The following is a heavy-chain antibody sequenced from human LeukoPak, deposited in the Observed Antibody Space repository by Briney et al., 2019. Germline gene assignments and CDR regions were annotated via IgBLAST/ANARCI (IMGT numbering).Heavy chain of an antibody. V-gene: IGHV4-59*01. CDR1: GASISTNY. CDR2: IYYSGST. D-gene: IGHD6-13*01. CDR3: ARAVLVAAADYFDY. Sequence: PSETLSLTCTVSGASISTNYWSWIRQPPGKGLEWIGYIYYSGSTNYNPSLKSRVTISVDTSKNQFSLKLSSVTAADTAVYYCARAVLVAAADYFDYWGQGTLVTVSS. J-gene: IGHJ4*02.